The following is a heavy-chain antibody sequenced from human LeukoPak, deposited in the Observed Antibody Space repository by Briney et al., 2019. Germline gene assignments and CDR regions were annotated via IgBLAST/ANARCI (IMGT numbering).Heavy chain of an antibody. CDR1: GFTFSTYT. D-gene: IGHD5-24*01. J-gene: IGHJ3*02. CDR2: VSYDGTNK. Sequence: GGSLRLSCAASGFTFSTYTMHWVRQAPGKGLEWVAFVSYDGTNKNYADSVKGRFTISRDNSKNTLYLQMNSLRTGDTAVYYCARRMAANAFDIWGQGTMVTVSS. CDR3: ARRMAANAFDI. V-gene: IGHV3-30-3*01.